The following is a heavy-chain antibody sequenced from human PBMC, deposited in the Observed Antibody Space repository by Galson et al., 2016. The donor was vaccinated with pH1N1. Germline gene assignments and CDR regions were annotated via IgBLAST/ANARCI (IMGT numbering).Heavy chain of an antibody. CDR2: INPDGNVK. D-gene: IGHD3-3*01. CDR1: GFIFTTYA. V-gene: IGHV3-30*02. J-gene: IGHJ4*02. CDR3: ATGGDYAFLH. Sequence: SLRLSCAASGFIFTTYAMDWVRQAPGKGLEWVTFINPDGNVKWYADSVKGRFTISRGTSKNTLFLQMNSLRPEDTADYYCATGGDYAFLHWGQGALVTVSS.